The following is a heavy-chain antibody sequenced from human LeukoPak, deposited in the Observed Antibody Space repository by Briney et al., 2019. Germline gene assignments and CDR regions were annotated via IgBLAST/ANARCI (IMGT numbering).Heavy chain of an antibody. CDR2: ISYDGSNK. V-gene: IGHV3-30*18. J-gene: IGHJ6*02. D-gene: IGHD1-14*01. CDR1: GFTFSSYG. CDR3: AKDIRGYYYYGMDV. Sequence: GGSLRLSCAASGFTFSSYGMHWVRQAPGKGLEWVAVISYDGSNKYYADSVKGRFTISRDNSKNTLYLQMNSLRAEDTALYYCAKDIRGYYYYGMDVWGQGTTVTVSS.